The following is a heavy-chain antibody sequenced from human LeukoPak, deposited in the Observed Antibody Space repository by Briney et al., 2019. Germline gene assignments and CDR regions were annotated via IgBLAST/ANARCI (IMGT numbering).Heavy chain of an antibody. CDR1: GGSISSYY. CDR3: ASTPYTNYYGSGSLDY. V-gene: IGHV4-59*01. Sequence: PSETLSLTCTVSGGSISSYYWSWIRQPPGKGLEWIGYIYYSGSTNYNPSLKSRVTISVDTSKNQFSLKLSSVTAADTAVYYCASTPYTNYYGSGSLDYWGQGTLVTVSS. CDR2: IYYSGST. D-gene: IGHD3-10*01. J-gene: IGHJ4*02.